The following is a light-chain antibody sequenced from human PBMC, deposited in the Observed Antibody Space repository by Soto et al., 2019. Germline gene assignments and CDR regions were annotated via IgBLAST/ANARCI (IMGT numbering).Light chain of an antibody. CDR1: RSNIGAGFD. CDR3: QSYDSYLSGVV. CDR2: ADT. Sequence: QLVLTQPPSVSGAPGQTVTISCTGSRSNIGAGFDVHWYQKFPETAPKLLIYADTNRPSGVPDRFSGSRSGTSASLAITGLQAEDEADYYCQSYDSYLSGVVFGGGTKLTVL. V-gene: IGLV1-40*01. J-gene: IGLJ2*01.